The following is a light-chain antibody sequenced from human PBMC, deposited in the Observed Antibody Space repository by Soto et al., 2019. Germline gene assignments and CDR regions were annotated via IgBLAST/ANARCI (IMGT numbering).Light chain of an antibody. CDR2: KAS. J-gene: IGKJ1*01. CDR1: QSIDTW. CDR3: QQYNSYRA. Sequence: DIPMTQSPSTLSASVGDRVTITCRASQSIDTWLAWHQQMPGKAPKLLISKASSLESGVPSRFSGSGSGTEFTLTINSLQPDDFATYYCQQYNSYRAFGQGTKVEIK. V-gene: IGKV1-5*03.